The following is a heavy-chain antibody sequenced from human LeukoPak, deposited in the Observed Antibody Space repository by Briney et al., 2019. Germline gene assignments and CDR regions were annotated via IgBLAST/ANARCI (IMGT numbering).Heavy chain of an antibody. CDR1: GYTFTSYA. V-gene: IGHV7-4-1*02. CDR3: ARVLVGSWYFSDYYYYYMDV. Sequence: ASVKVSCKASGYTFTSYAMNWVRQAPGQGLEWMGWINTNTGNPTYAQGFTGRFVFSLDTSVSTAYLQISSLKAEDTAVYYCARVLVGSWYFSDYYYYYMDVWGKGTTVTVSS. D-gene: IGHD6-13*01. J-gene: IGHJ6*03. CDR2: INTNTGNP.